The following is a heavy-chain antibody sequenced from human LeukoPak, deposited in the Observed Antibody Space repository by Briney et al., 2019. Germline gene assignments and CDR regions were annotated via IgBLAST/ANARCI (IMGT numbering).Heavy chain of an antibody. CDR1: GHTFTGYY. D-gene: IGHD5-12*01. J-gene: IGHJ5*02. V-gene: IGHV1-2*02. CDR3: ARAGYSGYVSWFDP. Sequence: GASVKVSCKASGHTFTGYYMHWVRQAPGQGLEWMGWINPNSGGTNYAQKFQGRVTMTRDTSISTAYMELSRLRSDDTAVYYCARAGYSGYVSWFDPWGQGTLVTVSS. CDR2: INPNSGGT.